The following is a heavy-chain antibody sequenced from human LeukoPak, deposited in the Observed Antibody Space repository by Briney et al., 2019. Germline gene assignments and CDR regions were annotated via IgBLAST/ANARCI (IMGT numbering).Heavy chain of an antibody. CDR2: ISSGSSFK. Sequence: GGSLRLSCAASGFAFSSYSMNWVRQAPGKGLEWVSSISSGSSFKYYADSVKGRVTISRDNSKNTLYLQMNSLRAEDTAVYHCAKGSYYYDSADYFDYWGQGTLVTVSS. J-gene: IGHJ4*02. CDR3: AKGSYYYDSADYFDY. CDR1: GFAFSSYS. D-gene: IGHD3-22*01. V-gene: IGHV3-21*04.